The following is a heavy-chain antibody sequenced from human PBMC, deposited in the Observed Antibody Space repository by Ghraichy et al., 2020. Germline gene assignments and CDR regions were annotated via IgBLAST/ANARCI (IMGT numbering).Heavy chain of an antibody. CDR2: IYSGGST. D-gene: IGHD6-13*01. V-gene: IGHV3-53*01. Sequence: GGSLRLSCAASGFTVSSNYMSWVRQAPGKGLEWVSVIYSGGSTYYADSVKGRFTISRDNSKNTLYLQMNSLRAEDTAVYYCARVGEYSSSWNPENWYFDLWGRGTLVTVSS. J-gene: IGHJ2*01. CDR3: ARVGEYSSSWNPENWYFDL. CDR1: GFTVSSNY.